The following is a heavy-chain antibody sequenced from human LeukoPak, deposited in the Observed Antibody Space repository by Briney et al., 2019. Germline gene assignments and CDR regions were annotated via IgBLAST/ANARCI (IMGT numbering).Heavy chain of an antibody. V-gene: IGHV4-34*01. D-gene: IGHD3-10*01. CDR2: IKHSGSA. CDR3: ARGRSGAPGNY. J-gene: IGHJ4*02. Sequence: SETLSLTCAVYGGSISGYYWSWLRQPPGKGLEWIGEIKHSGSANYNPSLKSRVTISVDTSKNQFSLKVSSVTAADTAVYYCARGRSGAPGNYWGQGTLVTVSS. CDR1: GGSISGYY.